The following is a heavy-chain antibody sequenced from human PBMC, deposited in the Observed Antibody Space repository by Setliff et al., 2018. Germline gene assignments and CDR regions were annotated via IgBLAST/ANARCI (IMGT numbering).Heavy chain of an antibody. CDR1: GGSIRDYY. Sequence: KASETLSLTCTVSGGSIRDYYWNWIRQSPGKGLEWIGYIYYRGTTNYNSSLKSRVTISIDMSRNQFSLKLTSATAADTAVYFCAAVGISAGGGWFDPWGQGTLVTVSS. J-gene: IGHJ5*02. D-gene: IGHD1-26*01. CDR2: IYYRGTT. V-gene: IGHV4-59*01. CDR3: AAVGISAGGGWFDP.